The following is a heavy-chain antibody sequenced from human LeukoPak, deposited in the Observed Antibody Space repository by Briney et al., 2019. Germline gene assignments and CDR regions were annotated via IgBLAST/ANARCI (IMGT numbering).Heavy chain of an antibody. D-gene: IGHD3-3*01. CDR3: ARGDTGVTIFGVVSHFDC. V-gene: IGHV3-53*01. J-gene: IGHJ4*02. CDR2: IYSAGST. Sequence: QPGGSLRLSCAASGFTVSSNYMTWVRQAPGKGLEWVSLIYSAGSTYYADSVKGRFTISRDSSKNTLYLHMNSLRAEDTAVYYCARGDTGVTIFGVVSHFDCWGQGTLVTVSS. CDR1: GFTVSSNY.